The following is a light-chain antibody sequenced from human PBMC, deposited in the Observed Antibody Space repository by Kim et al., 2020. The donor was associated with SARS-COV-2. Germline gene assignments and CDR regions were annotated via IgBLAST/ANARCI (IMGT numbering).Light chain of an antibody. CDR2: GAS. V-gene: IGKV3-15*01. J-gene: IGKJ4*01. CDR3: QQYNNWPLS. Sequence: VSPGERATLACGASQSVSSNLAWYQQKPGQAPMILMYGASTRATGIPARFSGSGSATEFTLTISSLQCEDVAVYYCQQYNNWPLSFGGGTKVDIK. CDR1: QSVSSN.